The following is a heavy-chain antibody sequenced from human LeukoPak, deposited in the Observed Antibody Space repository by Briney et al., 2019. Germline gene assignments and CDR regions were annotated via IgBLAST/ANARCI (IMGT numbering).Heavy chain of an antibody. D-gene: IGHD3-22*01. V-gene: IGHV3-23*01. J-gene: IGHJ4*02. CDR1: GFPFSNYA. Sequence: GGSLSLSCAASGFPFSNYAITWVGRAPGKGLERVSGISDSGDRTYYADSVKGRFTISRDNSKNMLYLQMNSLRVEDTALYYCAKGLGTSGYHDYWGQGTLVTVSS. CDR3: AKGLGTSGYHDY. CDR2: ISDSGDRT.